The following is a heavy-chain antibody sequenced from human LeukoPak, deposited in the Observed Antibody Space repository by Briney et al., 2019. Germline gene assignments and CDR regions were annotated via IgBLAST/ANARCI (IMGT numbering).Heavy chain of an antibody. J-gene: IGHJ4*02. CDR3: ARDRHINSWSNERFDY. CDR2: INQDASEI. CDR1: RFTFSNYW. D-gene: IGHD6-13*01. Sequence: PGGSLRLSCAASRFTFSNYWMTWVRQAPGKGLEWVGNINQDASEINYVDSVKGRFTISRVNAENSLYLQMNSLRAEDTAIYYCARDRHINSWSNERFDYWGQGAQVTVSS. V-gene: IGHV3-7*01.